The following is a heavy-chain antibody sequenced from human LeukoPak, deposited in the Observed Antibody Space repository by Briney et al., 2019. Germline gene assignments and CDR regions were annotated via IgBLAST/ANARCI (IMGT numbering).Heavy chain of an antibody. D-gene: IGHD6-19*01. CDR2: MNPNSGNT. CDR3: ARSRILSSIAVAGASWFDP. Sequence: ASVKVSCKASGYTFTSYDINWVRHATGQGLEWMGWMNPNSGNTGYAKEFQGRVTMTRNTSISTAYMELSSLRSEDTAVYYCARSRILSSIAVAGASWFDPWGQGTLVTVSS. V-gene: IGHV1-8*02. J-gene: IGHJ5*02. CDR1: GYTFTSYD.